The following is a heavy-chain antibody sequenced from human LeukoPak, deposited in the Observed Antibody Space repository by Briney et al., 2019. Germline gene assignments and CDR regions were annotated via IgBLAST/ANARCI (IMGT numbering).Heavy chain of an antibody. CDR2: INHSGST. J-gene: IGHJ4*02. Sequence: PSETLSLTCAVYGGSFSGYYWSWIRQPLGKGLEWIGEINHSGSTNYNPSLKSRVTISVDTSKNQFSLKLSSVTAADTAVYYCARVYVRFVPAADYFDYWGQGTLVTVSS. CDR3: ARVYVRFVPAADYFDY. D-gene: IGHD2-2*01. V-gene: IGHV4-34*01. CDR1: GGSFSGYY.